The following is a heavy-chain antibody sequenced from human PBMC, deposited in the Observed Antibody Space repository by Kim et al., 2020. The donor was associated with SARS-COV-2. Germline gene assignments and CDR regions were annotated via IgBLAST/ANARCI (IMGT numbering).Heavy chain of an antibody. D-gene: IGHD3-10*01. J-gene: IGHJ5*02. CDR2: ISNTGDST. V-gene: IGHV3-23*01. Sequence: GGSLRLSCTASGFTFSVYYMSWVRQAPGKGLEWVSLISNTGDSTYYADPVKGRFTISRDNSKNTLYLQMNSLTVDDTAVYYCVKRGAGIPGDPWGQGTLVTVSS. CDR1: GFTFSVYY. CDR3: VKRGAGIPGDP.